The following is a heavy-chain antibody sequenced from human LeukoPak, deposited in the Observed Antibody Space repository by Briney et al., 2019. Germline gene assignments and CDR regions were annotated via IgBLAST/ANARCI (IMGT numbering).Heavy chain of an antibody. Sequence: SETLSLTCTVSGGSISSSSYYWGWIRQPPGKGLEWIGSIYYSGSTYYNPSLKSRVTISVDTSKNQFSLKLSSVTAADTAVYYCARALHDSSGYYYNAWFDPWGQGTLVTVSS. CDR2: IYYSGST. V-gene: IGHV4-39*07. CDR3: ARALHDSSGYYYNAWFDP. J-gene: IGHJ5*02. D-gene: IGHD3-22*01. CDR1: GGSISSSSYY.